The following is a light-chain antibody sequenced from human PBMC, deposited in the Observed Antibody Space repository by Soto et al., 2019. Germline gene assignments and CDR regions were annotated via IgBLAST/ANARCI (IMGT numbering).Light chain of an antibody. CDR3: QHYQRWLLT. J-gene: IGKJ4*01. CDR1: QNVSNN. CDR2: RIS. V-gene: IGKV3-15*01. Sequence: EIVMTQSPAILSVSPGESDTIYCRTSQNVSNNLAWYQQKPGQAPRLLIYRISTRATGVPPRFSGIWSVTDFTLTIISLQSEDFGLYSCQHYQRWLLTCGGGTKV.